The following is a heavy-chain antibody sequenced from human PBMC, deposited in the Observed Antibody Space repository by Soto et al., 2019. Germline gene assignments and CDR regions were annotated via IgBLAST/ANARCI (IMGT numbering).Heavy chain of an antibody. J-gene: IGHJ6*02. D-gene: IGHD3-10*01. CDR1: RYTFTGYE. Sequence: SAKVSCTSSRYTFTGYEMHWVRQATGQGLEWMGWINPNSGGTNYAQKFQGWVTMTRDTSISTAYMELSRLRSDDTAVYYCARGGSLWFGELSAYYYGMDVWGQGTTVTVSS. CDR3: ARGGSLWFGELSAYYYGMDV. V-gene: IGHV1-2*04. CDR2: INPNSGGT.